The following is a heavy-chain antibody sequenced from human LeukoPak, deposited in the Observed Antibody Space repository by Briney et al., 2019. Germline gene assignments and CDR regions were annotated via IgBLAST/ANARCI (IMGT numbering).Heavy chain of an antibody. CDR2: ISGSGGST. Sequence: GGSLRLSCAASGFTISSNAMSWVRQAPGKGLEWVSAISGSGGSTYYADSVKGRFTISRDNSKNTLYLKMYTLRAEDTAVYYCAKALRYCSGGSCYSGFAYYFDCWGQGTLVTVSS. J-gene: IGHJ4*02. CDR3: AKALRYCSGGSCYSGFAYYFDC. D-gene: IGHD2-15*01. V-gene: IGHV3-23*01. CDR1: GFTISSNA.